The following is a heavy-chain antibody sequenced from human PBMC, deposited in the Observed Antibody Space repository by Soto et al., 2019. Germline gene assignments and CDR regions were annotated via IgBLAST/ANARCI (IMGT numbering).Heavy chain of an antibody. CDR1: GYTFTSYG. CDR2: ISAYNGNT. Sequence: QVPLVQSGAEVKKPGASVKVSCKASGYTFTSYGISWVRQAPGQGLEWMGWISAYNGNTNYAQKLQGRVTMTTDTSTSTAYMELRSLRSDDTAVYYCARNHYYDSSGYYYYFDYWGQGTLVTVSS. V-gene: IGHV1-18*04. J-gene: IGHJ4*02. D-gene: IGHD3-22*01. CDR3: ARNHYYDSSGYYYYFDY.